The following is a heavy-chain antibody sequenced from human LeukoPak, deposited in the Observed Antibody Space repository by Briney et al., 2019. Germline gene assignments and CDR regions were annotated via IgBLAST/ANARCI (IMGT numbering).Heavy chain of an antibody. Sequence: GGSLRLSCAASGFTFSNYWMSWVRQAPGKGLEWVASIKQDGNEKYYVDSVKGRFTISRDNAENSLYLQMNSLRAEDTAFYYCARPLLYYYGSETYFWFDLWGQGTLVTVSS. J-gene: IGHJ5*02. D-gene: IGHD3-10*01. CDR1: GFTFSNYW. CDR3: ARPLLYYYGSETYFWFDL. CDR2: IKQDGNEK. V-gene: IGHV3-7*01.